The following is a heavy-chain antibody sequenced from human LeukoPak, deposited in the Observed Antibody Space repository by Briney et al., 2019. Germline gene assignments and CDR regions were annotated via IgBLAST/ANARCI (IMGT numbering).Heavy chain of an antibody. D-gene: IGHD3-3*01. CDR3: ARGRSLFTIFGVVMRPGAFDI. V-gene: IGHV4-34*01. CDR1: GGSFSGYY. Sequence: PSETLSLTCAVYGGSFSGYYWSWIRQPPGKGREWIGEINHSGSTNYNPSLKSRVTISVDTSNNQFSLKLSSVTAADTAVYYCARGRSLFTIFGVVMRPGAFDIWGQGTMVTVSS. J-gene: IGHJ3*02. CDR2: INHSGST.